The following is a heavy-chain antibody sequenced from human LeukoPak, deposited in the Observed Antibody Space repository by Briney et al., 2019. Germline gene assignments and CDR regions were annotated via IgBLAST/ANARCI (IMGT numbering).Heavy chain of an antibody. CDR1: GVTFSSYE. CDR2: IRSGGNNI. CDR3: ARDSPITGSFYYYMDV. J-gene: IGHJ6*03. V-gene: IGHV3-48*03. D-gene: IGHD1-20*01. Sequence: PGGSLRLSCAASGVTFSSYEMNWVRPAPGEGLEWGSYIRSGGNNIYYADSVKGRFTISRDNAKNSLYLQMSSLGAEDTAVYYCARDSPITGSFYYYMDVWGKGTTVTVSS.